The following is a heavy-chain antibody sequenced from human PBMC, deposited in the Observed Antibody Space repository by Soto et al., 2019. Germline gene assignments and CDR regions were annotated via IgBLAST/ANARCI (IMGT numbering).Heavy chain of an antibody. J-gene: IGHJ4*02. CDR2: ISAYNGNT. Sequence: GASVKVSCKASGYTFTSYGIGWVRQAPGQGLEWMGWISAYNGNTNYAQKFQGRVTMTADESTSTAYMELSSLRSEDTAVYYCARAKESSGYYPWFDRFDDWGQGTLVTVSS. D-gene: IGHD3-22*01. CDR3: ARAKESSGYYPWFDRFDD. V-gene: IGHV1-18*01. CDR1: GYTFTSYG.